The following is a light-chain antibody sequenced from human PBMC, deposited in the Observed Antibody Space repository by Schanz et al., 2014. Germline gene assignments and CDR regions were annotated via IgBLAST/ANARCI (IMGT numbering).Light chain of an antibody. CDR1: SGHSSYD. V-gene: IGLV4-69*01. CDR3: QTWGTGIRV. Sequence: QPVLTQSPSASASLGASVKLTCTLSSGHSSYDIAWHQQQPEKGPRYLMKLNSDGSHKKGDGIPDRFSGSSSGAERFLTISSLQSEDEAVYYCQTWGTGIRVFGGGTKLTVL. J-gene: IGLJ2*01. CDR2: LNSDGSH.